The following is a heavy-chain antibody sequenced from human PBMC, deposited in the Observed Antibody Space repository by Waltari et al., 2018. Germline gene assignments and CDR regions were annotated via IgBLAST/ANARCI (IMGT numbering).Heavy chain of an antibody. CDR3: ARDNVAVRCSGGTCSFGYAFDI. J-gene: IGHJ3*02. D-gene: IGHD2-8*02. Sequence: EVQLVESGGGLVQPGGSLRRSCAASGFIFNTSGINWSRQARGKGLEWVSSVSDSADRAYYADSVKGRFTISRDNSKNTLYLQIDSLRVEDTAIYYCARDNVAVRCSGGTCSFGYAFDIWGRGTMVTISS. CDR1: GFIFNTSG. CDR2: VSDSADRA. V-gene: IGHV3-23*04.